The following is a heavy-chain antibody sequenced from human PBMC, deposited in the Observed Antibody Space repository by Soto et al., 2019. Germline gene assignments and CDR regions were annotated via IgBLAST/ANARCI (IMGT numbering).Heavy chain of an antibody. V-gene: IGHV4-31*03. J-gene: IGHJ4*02. CDR1: GDSITSNSYF. Sequence: SETLSLTCTVSGDSITSNSYFWAWIRQHPGKGLEWIGYIYYSGTTYYNPSLESRVTISADTSENQFSLKLNSVTAADTAVYYCASTYYNGSSGPFDYWGQGTLVTVSS. CDR3: ASTYYNGSSGPFDY. CDR2: IYYSGTT. D-gene: IGHD3-22*01.